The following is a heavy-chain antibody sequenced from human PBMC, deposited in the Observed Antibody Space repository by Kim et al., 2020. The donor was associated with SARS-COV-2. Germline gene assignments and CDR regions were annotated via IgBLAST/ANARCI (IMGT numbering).Heavy chain of an antibody. Sequence: GGSLRLSCSVSGFTFSSYAMHWVRQAPGKGLEYVSAISSNGGSTYYADSVKGRFTISRDNSKNTLYLQMSSLRAEDTAVYYCVKVGVSYYDYYNYGMDVWGQGTTVTVSS. CDR2: ISSNGGST. V-gene: IGHV3-64D*09. J-gene: IGHJ6*02. D-gene: IGHD1-26*01. CDR1: GFTFSSYA. CDR3: VKVGVSYYDYYNYGMDV.